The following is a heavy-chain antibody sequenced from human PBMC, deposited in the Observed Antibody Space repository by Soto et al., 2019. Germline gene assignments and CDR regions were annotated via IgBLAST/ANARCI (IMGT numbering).Heavy chain of an antibody. CDR3: ARERVAEAGTTLDYYYPGMDV. J-gene: IGHJ6*02. D-gene: IGHD6-19*01. V-gene: IGHV1-18*04. CDR1: GYTFINVG. Sequence: GASVKVSCKASGYTFINVGISWVRQAPGQRLEWLVWISGDNGNTNYERKLQGRVALTKDTSTNKAYMELRSMRCDDTADYYCARERVAEAGTTLDYYYPGMDVWGQGTTVTSP. CDR2: ISGDNGNT.